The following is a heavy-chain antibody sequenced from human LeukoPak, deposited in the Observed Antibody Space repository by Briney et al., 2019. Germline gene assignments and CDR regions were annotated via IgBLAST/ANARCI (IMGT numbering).Heavy chain of an antibody. CDR3: ARDRSYYDSSGYHRVDY. J-gene: IGHJ4*02. D-gene: IGHD3-22*01. CDR1: GFTFSSYW. CDR2: IKQDGSEK. Sequence: GGSLRLSCAASGFTFSSYWMSWVRQAPGKGLEWVANIKQDGSEKYYVDSVKGRFTISRDNSKNTLYLQMNSLRVEDTAVYYCARDRSYYDSSGYHRVDYWGQGTLVTVSS. V-gene: IGHV3-7*01.